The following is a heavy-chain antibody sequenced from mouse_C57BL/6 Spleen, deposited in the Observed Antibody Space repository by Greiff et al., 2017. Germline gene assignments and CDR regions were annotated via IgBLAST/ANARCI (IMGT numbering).Heavy chain of an antibody. CDR2: IYPGDGDT. J-gene: IGHJ4*01. CDR1: GYAFSSYW. V-gene: IGHV1-80*01. Sequence: QVQLKESGAELVKPGASVKISCKASGYAFSSYWMNWVKQRPGKGLEWIGQIYPGDGDTNYNGKFKGKATLTADKSSSTAYMKLSSLTSEDSAVYFCARTAQAYYALDYWGQGTSVTVSS. CDR3: ARTAQAYYALDY. D-gene: IGHD3-2*02.